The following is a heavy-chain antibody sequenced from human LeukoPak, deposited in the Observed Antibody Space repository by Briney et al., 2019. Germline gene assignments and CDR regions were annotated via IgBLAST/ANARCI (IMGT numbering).Heavy chain of an antibody. V-gene: IGHV1-69*05. D-gene: IGHD3-22*01. CDR2: IIPIFGTA. CDR1: GGTFSSYA. J-gene: IGHJ3*02. CDR3: ARTYYYDSSGYSPDDAFDI. Sequence: ASVTVSCKASGGTFSSYAISWVRQAPGQGLERMGGIIPIFGTANYAQKFQGRVTITTDESTSTAYMELSSLRSEDTAVYYCARTYYYDSSGYSPDDAFDIWGQGTMVTVSS.